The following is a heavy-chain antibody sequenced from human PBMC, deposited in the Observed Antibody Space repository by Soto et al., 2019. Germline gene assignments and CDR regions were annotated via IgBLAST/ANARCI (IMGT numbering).Heavy chain of an antibody. CDR1: GYTFTGYY. Sequence: GASVKVSCKASGYTFTGYYMHWVRQAPGQGLEWMGWINPNSGGTNYAQKFQGWVTMTRDTSISTAYMELSRLRSDDTAVYYCARGLPTIFGVAQNSYGMDVWGQGTTVTVSS. V-gene: IGHV1-2*04. D-gene: IGHD3-3*01. J-gene: IGHJ6*02. CDR2: INPNSGGT. CDR3: ARGLPTIFGVAQNSYGMDV.